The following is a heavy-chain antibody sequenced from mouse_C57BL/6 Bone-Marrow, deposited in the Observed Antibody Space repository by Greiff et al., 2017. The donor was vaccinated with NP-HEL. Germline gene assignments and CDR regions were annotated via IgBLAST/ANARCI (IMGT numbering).Heavy chain of an antibody. J-gene: IGHJ3*01. D-gene: IGHD2-2*01. Sequence: QVQLQQPGAELVKPGASVKMSCKASGYTFTSYWITWVKQRPGQGLAWIGDIYPGSGSTNYNEKFKSKATLTVDTSSSTAYMQLSSLTSEDSAVYYCARSIYYGYDGAFSPWFAYWGQGTLVTVSA. CDR1: GYTFTSYW. V-gene: IGHV1-55*01. CDR3: ARSIYYGYDGAFSPWFAY. CDR2: IYPGSGST.